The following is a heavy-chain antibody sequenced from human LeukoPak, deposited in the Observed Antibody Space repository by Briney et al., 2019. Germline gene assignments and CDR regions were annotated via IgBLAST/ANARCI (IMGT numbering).Heavy chain of an antibody. CDR1: GLTFSYYG. CDR2: ISSTSSTV. V-gene: IGHV3-48*04. D-gene: IGHD3-10*02. Sequence: PGGSLRLSCAVSGLTFSYYGMNWVRQAPGKGLEWVSYISSTSSTVNYADSVKGRFTISRDNAKNSLYLQMNSLRAEDTAVYYCAELGITMIGGVWGKGTTVTISS. CDR3: AELGITMIGGV. J-gene: IGHJ6*04.